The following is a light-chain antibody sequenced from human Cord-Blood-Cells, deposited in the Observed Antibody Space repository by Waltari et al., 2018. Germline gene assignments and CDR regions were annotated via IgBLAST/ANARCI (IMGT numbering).Light chain of an antibody. CDR2: GAS. Sequence: PGTLSLSPGERATLSCRASQSVSSSYLAWYQQKPGQAPRLLIYGASSRATGIPDRFSGSGSGTDFTLTISRLEPEDFAVYYCQQYGSSPALTFGGGTKVEIK. J-gene: IGKJ4*01. CDR1: QSVSSSY. V-gene: IGKV3-20*01. CDR3: QQYGSSPALT.